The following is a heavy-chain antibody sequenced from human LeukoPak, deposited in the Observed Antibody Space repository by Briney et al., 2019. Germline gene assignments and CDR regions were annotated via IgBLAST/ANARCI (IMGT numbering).Heavy chain of an antibody. J-gene: IGHJ4*02. CDR3: ASVGGGSPY. D-gene: IGHD3-16*01. Sequence: SETLSLTCTDSGYSISSGHFWSWIRQPPGKGLEWIGSIYGSGTTYYDPPLRSRVSISPDTSKNHFSLELSSVTAAATAVYYCASVGGGSPYWGQGTLVTVSS. V-gene: IGHV4-38-2*02. CDR1: GYSISSGHF. CDR2: IYGSGTT.